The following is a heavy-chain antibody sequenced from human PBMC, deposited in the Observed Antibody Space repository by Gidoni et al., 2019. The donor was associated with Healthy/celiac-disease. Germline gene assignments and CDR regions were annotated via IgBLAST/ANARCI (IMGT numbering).Heavy chain of an antibody. CDR2: ISGSCGST. D-gene: IGHD2-21*02. V-gene: IGHV3-23*01. CDR3: AKDRVVVTAPDAFDI. CDR1: VFPLRRYA. J-gene: IGHJ3*02. Sequence: EAQLLESGGGLLQPGGSRSLSCAASVFPLRRYAMSWVRQAPGKGLEWVSAISGSCGSTYYADSVKGRFTISRDNSKNKLYLQMNSQRAEDTAVYYCAKDRVVVTAPDAFDIWGQGTMVTVSS.